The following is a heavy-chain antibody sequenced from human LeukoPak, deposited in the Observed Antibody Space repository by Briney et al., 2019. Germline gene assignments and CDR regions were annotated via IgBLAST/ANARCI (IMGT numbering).Heavy chain of an antibody. D-gene: IGHD3-3*01. J-gene: IGHJ6*03. Sequence: PGGSLRLSCAASGFTFSSYAMSWVRQAPGKGLEWVSAISGSGGSTYYADSVKGRFTISRDNSKNTLYLQMNSLRAEDTAVYYCARDRSYDFWSEGWGYMDVWGKGTTVTVSS. CDR1: GFTFSSYA. CDR3: ARDRSYDFWSEGWGYMDV. V-gene: IGHV3-23*01. CDR2: ISGSGGST.